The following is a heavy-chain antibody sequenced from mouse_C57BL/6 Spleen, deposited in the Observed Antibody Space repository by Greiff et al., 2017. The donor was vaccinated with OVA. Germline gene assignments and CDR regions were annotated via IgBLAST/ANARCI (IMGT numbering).Heavy chain of an antibody. V-gene: IGHV1-7*01. D-gene: IGHD2-1*01. CDR2: INPSSGYT. J-gene: IGHJ2*01. CDR3: ARYGNYVYVDY. CDR1: GYTFTSYW. Sequence: QVQLKESGAELAKPGASVKLSCKASGYTFTSYWMHWVKQRPGRGLEWIGYINPSSGYTKYNQKFKDKAPLTADKSYITAYMQLSSLTYEDSAVYYCARYGNYVYVDYWGQGTTLTVSS.